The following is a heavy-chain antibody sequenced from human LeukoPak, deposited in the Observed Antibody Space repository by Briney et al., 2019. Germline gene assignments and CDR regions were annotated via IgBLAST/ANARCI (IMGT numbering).Heavy chain of an antibody. CDR1: GFTFSDYY. J-gene: IGHJ4*02. V-gene: IGHV3-11*04. CDR2: ISSSGSTI. Sequence: GGSLRLSCVVSGFTFSDYYMTWVRLAPGKGLEWVSYISSSGSTIYYADSVKGRFTISRDNAKNSLYLQMNSLRAEDTAVYYCARAGYYDSSGYLLIYWGQGTLVTVSS. CDR3: ARAGYYDSSGYLLIY. D-gene: IGHD3-22*01.